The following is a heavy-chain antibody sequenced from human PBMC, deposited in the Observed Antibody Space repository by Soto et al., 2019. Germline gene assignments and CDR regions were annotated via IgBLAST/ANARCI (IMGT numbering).Heavy chain of an antibody. V-gene: IGHV1-46*03. D-gene: IGHD2-2*01. CDR3: ARAWYIVVVPAAKNPYFQH. Sequence: ASVKVSCKASGYTFTSYYMHWVRQAPGQGLEWMGIINPSGGSTSYAQKFQGRVTMTRDTSTSTVYMELSSLRSEDTAVYYCARAWYIVVVPAAKNPYFQHWGQGTLVTVSS. J-gene: IGHJ1*01. CDR2: INPSGGST. CDR1: GYTFTSYY.